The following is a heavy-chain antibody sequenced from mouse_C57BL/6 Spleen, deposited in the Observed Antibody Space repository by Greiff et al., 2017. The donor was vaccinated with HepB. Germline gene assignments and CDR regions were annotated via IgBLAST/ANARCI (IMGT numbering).Heavy chain of an antibody. Sequence: QVQLKESGAELVKPGASVKISCKASGYAFSSYWMNWVKQRPGKGLEWIGQIYPGDGDTNYNGKFKGKATLTADKSSSTAYMQLSSLTSEDSAVYFCAREDYSNYPWFAYWGQGTLVTVSA. CDR3: AREDYSNYPWFAY. CDR1: GYAFSSYW. V-gene: IGHV1-80*01. J-gene: IGHJ3*01. D-gene: IGHD2-5*01. CDR2: IYPGDGDT.